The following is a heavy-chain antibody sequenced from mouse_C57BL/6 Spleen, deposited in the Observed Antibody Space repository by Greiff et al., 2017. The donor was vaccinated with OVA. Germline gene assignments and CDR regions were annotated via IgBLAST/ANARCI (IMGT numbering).Heavy chain of an antibody. CDR3: ANYYRNSMDY. J-gene: IGHJ4*01. Sequence: VQLQESGPELVKPGASVKISCKASGYAFSSSWMNWVKQRPGKGLEWIGRIYPGDGDTNYNGKFKGKATLTADKSSSTAYMQLSSLTSEASAVYFCANYYRNSMDYWGQGTSVTVSS. CDR2: IYPGDGDT. CDR1: GYAFSSSW. V-gene: IGHV1-82*01. D-gene: IGHD2-5*01.